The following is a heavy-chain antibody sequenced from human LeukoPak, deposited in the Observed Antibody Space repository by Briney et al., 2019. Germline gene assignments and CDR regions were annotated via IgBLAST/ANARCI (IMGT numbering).Heavy chain of an antibody. Sequence: SETLSLTCAVYGGSFSGYYWSWIRQPPGKGLEWIGEINHSGSTNYNPSLKSRVTISVDTSKNQLSLKLSSVTAADTAVYYCARASYQLLYDYYYGMDVWGQGTTVTVSS. CDR1: GGSFSGYY. D-gene: IGHD2-2*02. CDR3: ARASYQLLYDYYYGMDV. J-gene: IGHJ6*02. CDR2: INHSGST. V-gene: IGHV4-34*01.